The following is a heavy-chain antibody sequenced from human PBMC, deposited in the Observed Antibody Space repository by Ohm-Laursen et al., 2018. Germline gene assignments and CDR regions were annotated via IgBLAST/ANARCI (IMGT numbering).Heavy chain of an antibody. Sequence: SLRLSCSASGFTFRSHAMSWIRQAPGKGLEWVSYISSSGSTIYYADSVKGRFTISRDNAKNSLYLQMNSLRAEDTAVYYCARDPSRYSGSYPYYFDYWGQGTLVTVSS. CDR1: GFTFRSHA. D-gene: IGHD1-26*01. V-gene: IGHV3-11*01. CDR3: ARDPSRYSGSYPYYFDY. J-gene: IGHJ4*02. CDR2: ISSSGSTI.